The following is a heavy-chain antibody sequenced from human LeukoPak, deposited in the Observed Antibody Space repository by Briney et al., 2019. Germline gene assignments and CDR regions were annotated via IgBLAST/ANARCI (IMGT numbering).Heavy chain of an antibody. Sequence: GGSLRLSCAASGFTFSGSAMHWVRQASGKGLEWVGRIRSKANSYATAYAASVKGRFTISRDDSKNTAYLQMNSLKTEDTAVYYCTRDPRIRRFLEWLGYMDVWGKGTTVTVSS. CDR1: GFTFSGSA. V-gene: IGHV3-73*01. CDR3: TRDPRIRRFLEWLGYMDV. J-gene: IGHJ6*03. D-gene: IGHD3-3*01. CDR2: IRSKANSYAT.